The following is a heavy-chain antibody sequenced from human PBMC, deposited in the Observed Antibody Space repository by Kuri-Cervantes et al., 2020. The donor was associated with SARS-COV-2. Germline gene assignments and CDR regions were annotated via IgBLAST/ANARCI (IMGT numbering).Heavy chain of an antibody. D-gene: IGHD3-22*01. V-gene: IGHV1-18*04. CDR1: GYTFTSYG. CDR2: ISAYNGNT. Sequence: ASVKVSCKASGYTFTSYGISWVRQAPGQGLEWMGWISAYNGNTNYAQKFQGRVTITRDTSASTAYMELSSLRSEDTAVYYCARVQRTYYDSSGYYAPNWFDPWGQGTLVTVSS. CDR3: ARVQRTYYDSSGYYAPNWFDP. J-gene: IGHJ5*02.